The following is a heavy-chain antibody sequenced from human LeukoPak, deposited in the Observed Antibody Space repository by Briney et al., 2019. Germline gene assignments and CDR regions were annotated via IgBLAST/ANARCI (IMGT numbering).Heavy chain of an antibody. CDR3: XRHKDYYYSYVDV. CDR2: IYYSGST. Sequence: SETLSLTCSVSGDSISTSSYYWGWIRQPPGKGLEWIGTIYYSGSTYYNPSLTSRVTISVDTSKNQFSLKLSSVTAADTAVYYXXRHKDYYYSYVDVWGKGTTVTISS. J-gene: IGHJ6*03. V-gene: IGHV4-39*01. CDR1: GDSISTSSYY.